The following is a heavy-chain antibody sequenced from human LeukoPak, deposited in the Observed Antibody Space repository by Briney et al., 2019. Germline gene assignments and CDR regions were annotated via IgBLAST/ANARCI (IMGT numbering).Heavy chain of an antibody. V-gene: IGHV3-11*01. CDR3: ARSRSRYYYDSSGFDY. Sequence: GGSLRLSCAASGFTFSDYYMSGIRQAPGKGLEWVSYISSSGSTIYYADSVKRRFTISRDNAKHSLYLQMNSLRAEDTAVYYCARSRSRYYYDSSGFDYWGQGTLVTVSS. CDR1: GFTFSDYY. J-gene: IGHJ4*02. CDR2: ISSSGSTI. D-gene: IGHD3-22*01.